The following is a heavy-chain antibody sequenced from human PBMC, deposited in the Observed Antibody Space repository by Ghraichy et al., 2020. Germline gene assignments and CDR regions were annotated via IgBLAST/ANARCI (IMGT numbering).Heavy chain of an antibody. CDR3: AKERDTSGYYSFRGDYYGMDV. CDR1: GITFSRYG. Sequence: GGSLRLSCAASGITFSRYGMHWVRQAPGKGLEWVAVTSYDGSNKFYGGSVQGRFTISRDNSKNTLYLQMNYLRPEDTAEYYCAKERDTSGYYSFRGDYYGMDVWGQGTTVTVSS. D-gene: IGHD3-22*01. J-gene: IGHJ6*02. V-gene: IGHV3-30*18. CDR2: TSYDGSNK.